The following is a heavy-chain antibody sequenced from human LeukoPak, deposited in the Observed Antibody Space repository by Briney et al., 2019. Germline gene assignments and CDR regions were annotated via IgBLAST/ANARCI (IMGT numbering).Heavy chain of an antibody. D-gene: IGHD2-21*02. Sequence: SETLSLTCAVYGGSFSCYYWSWIRQPPGKGLEWIGEINHSGSTNYNPSLKSRVTISVDTSKNQFSLKLSSVTAADTAVYYCRLVVVTAGLFDYWGQGTLVTVSS. CDR1: GGSFSCYY. J-gene: IGHJ4*02. V-gene: IGHV4-34*01. CDR2: INHSGST. CDR3: RLVVVTAGLFDY.